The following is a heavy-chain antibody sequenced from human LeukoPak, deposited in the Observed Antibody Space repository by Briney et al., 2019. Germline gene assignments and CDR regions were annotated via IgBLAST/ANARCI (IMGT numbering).Heavy chain of an antibody. CDR1: GFTFSNNG. J-gene: IGHJ4*02. CDR2: ISYDGSNK. Sequence: GGSLRLSCAASGFTFSNNGMHWVRQAPGKGLEWVSVISYDGSNKYYADSLKGRFTISRDNSKNTLYLQMNSLRAEDTAVYSCAKDLGYSYGYVADYWGQGALVTVSS. V-gene: IGHV3-30*18. D-gene: IGHD5-18*01. CDR3: AKDLGYSYGYVADY.